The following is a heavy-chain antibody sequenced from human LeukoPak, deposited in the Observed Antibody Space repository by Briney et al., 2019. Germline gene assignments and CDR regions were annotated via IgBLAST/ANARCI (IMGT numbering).Heavy chain of an antibody. CDR3: ARDGAGDAGY. D-gene: IGHD3-10*01. Sequence: SETLSLTCTVSGYSISSGYYWGWIRQPPGKGLEWIGSIYHSGSTYYNPSLKSRVTISVDTSKNQFSLKLSSVTAADTAVYYCARDGAGDAGYWGQGTLVTVSS. V-gene: IGHV4-38-2*02. J-gene: IGHJ4*02. CDR1: GYSISSGYY. CDR2: IYHSGST.